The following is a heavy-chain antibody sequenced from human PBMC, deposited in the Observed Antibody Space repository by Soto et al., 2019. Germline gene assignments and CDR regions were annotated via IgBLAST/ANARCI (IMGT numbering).Heavy chain of an antibody. Sequence: PGGSLRLSCAASGFTFSTNAMSWVRQAPGKGLEWVSAITSNGGSTYYADSVKGRFTISRDNSKSTLYLQMNSLRAEDTAVYYCHTEANWFDPWGQGTLVTVSS. CDR3: HTEANWFDP. CDR1: GFTFSTNA. J-gene: IGHJ5*02. CDR2: ITSNGGST. V-gene: IGHV3-23*01.